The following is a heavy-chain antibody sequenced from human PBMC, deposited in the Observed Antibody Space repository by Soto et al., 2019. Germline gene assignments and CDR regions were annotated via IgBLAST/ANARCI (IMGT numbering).Heavy chain of an antibody. J-gene: IGHJ1*01. CDR2: INPSGTT. CDR1: GGSLSAYY. V-gene: IGHV4-34*01. Sequence: SETLSLTCAVYGGSLSAYYWSWIRQPPGKGLEWIGEINPSGTTNYNPSLKSRVTISVDTSKNQFSLKLSSVTAADTAVYHCALAPAAHILHWGQGTLVTVS. CDR3: ALAPAAHILH. D-gene: IGHD2-2*01.